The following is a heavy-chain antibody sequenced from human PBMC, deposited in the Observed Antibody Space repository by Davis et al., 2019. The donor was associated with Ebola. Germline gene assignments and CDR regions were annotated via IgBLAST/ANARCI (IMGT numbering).Heavy chain of an antibody. J-gene: IGHJ6*02. CDR3: AKDRVRVNPYYYYGMDV. D-gene: IGHD1-14*01. V-gene: IGHV3-23*01. CDR2: ISGSGGST. CDR1: GFTFSSYA. Sequence: GESLKISCAASGFTFSSYAMSWVRQAPGKGLEWVSAISGSGGSTYCADSVKGRFTISRDNSKNTLYLQMNSLRAEDTAVYYCAKDRVRVNPYYYYGMDVWGQGTTVTVSS.